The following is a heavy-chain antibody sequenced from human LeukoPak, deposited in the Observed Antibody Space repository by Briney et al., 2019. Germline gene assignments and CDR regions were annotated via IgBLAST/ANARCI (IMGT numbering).Heavy chain of an antibody. CDR3: AKAPVTSCRGAFCYPFDY. CDR2: ISGSGGST. V-gene: IGHV3-23*01. CDR1: GFTFDDYG. Sequence: QTGGSLRLSCAASGFTFDDYGMSWVRQAPGKGLEWVSAISGSGGSTYYADSVKGRFTISRDNSKNTLYLQMNSLRAEDTAVYYCAKAPVTSCRGAFCYPFDYWGQGTLVTVSS. D-gene: IGHD2-15*01. J-gene: IGHJ4*02.